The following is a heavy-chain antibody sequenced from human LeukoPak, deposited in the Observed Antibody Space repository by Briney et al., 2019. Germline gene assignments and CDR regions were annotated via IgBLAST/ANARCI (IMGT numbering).Heavy chain of an antibody. J-gene: IGHJ5*01. CDR3: ARDQYYYDRSGYPVNWFDS. Sequence: SETLSLTCTVSGGSISSYYWSWIRQPAGKGLEWIGRIYTTGSTNYNPSLKSRVTMSVDTSKNQFSLKLSSVTAADTAVYYCARDQYYYDRSGYPVNWFDSWGQGTLVTVSS. V-gene: IGHV4-4*07. D-gene: IGHD3-22*01. CDR2: IYTTGST. CDR1: GGSISSYY.